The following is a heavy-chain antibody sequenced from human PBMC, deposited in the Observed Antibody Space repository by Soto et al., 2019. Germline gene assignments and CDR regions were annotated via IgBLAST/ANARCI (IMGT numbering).Heavy chain of an antibody. Sequence: QVQLVHSGAEVKKPGSSVKVSCKASGGTFSSYTISWVRQAPGQGLEWMGRIIPILGIANYAQKFQGRVTITADKSTSTAYMELSSLRSEDKAVYYCSRGHGYNFDYWGQGTLVTGSS. D-gene: IGHD5-12*01. J-gene: IGHJ4*02. CDR2: IIPILGIA. V-gene: IGHV1-69*02. CDR1: GGTFSSYT. CDR3: SRGHGYNFDY.